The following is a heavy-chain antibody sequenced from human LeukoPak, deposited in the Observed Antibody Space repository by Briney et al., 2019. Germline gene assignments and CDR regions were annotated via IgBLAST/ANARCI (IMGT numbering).Heavy chain of an antibody. CDR3: ARASYSYDINGWVPFDY. Sequence: SETLSLTCTVSGGSISSSSYYWGWIRQPPGKGLEWIGSIYYSGSTYYNPSLKSRVTISGDTSKNQFSLRLSSVTAADTAVYYCARASYSYDINGWVPFDYWGQGTLVTVSS. V-gene: IGHV4-39*07. CDR1: GGSISSSSYY. CDR2: IYYSGST. D-gene: IGHD3-22*01. J-gene: IGHJ4*02.